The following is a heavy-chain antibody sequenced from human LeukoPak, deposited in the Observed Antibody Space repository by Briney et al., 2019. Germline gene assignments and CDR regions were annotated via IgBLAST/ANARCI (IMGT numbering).Heavy chain of an antibody. Sequence: GGSLRLSCAASGFTVSSNYMSWVRQAPGKGLEGVSVIYSGGNTYYADSVKGRFTISRGNSKNTLYLQMNSLRAEDTAVYYCARDRPYYDILTGYYIGEAFDIWGQGTMVTVSS. V-gene: IGHV3-53*01. J-gene: IGHJ3*02. CDR3: ARDRPYYDILTGYYIGEAFDI. CDR2: IYSGGNT. CDR1: GFTVSSNY. D-gene: IGHD3-9*01.